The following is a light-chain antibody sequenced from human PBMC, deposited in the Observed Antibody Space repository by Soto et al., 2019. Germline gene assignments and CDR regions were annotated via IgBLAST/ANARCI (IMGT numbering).Light chain of an antibody. V-gene: IGKV1-5*01. CDR1: QSINAW. Sequence: DIQMTQSPSTLSASVGDKVTITCRASQSINAWLAWYQQKPGKAPKLLIYNVSTLDSGVPSRFSGGASGTEFTLTINNLESDDFATYYCQQYHRYSTFGQGTKVDIK. CDR2: NVS. J-gene: IGKJ1*01. CDR3: QQYHRYST.